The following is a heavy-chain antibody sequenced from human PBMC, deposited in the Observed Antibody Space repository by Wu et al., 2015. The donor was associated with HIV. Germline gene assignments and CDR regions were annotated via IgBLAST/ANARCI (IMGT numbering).Heavy chain of an antibody. J-gene: IGHJ4*02. V-gene: IGHV1-69*12. CDR2: IIPIFGTA. CDR1: GGTFSSYA. CDR3: ARGPGGGPGSGSYSRYFDY. D-gene: IGHD1-26*01. Sequence: QVQLVQSGAEVKKPGSSVKVSCKASGGTFSSYAISWVRQAPGQGLEWMGGIIPIFGTANYAQKFQGRVTITADESTSTAYMELSSLRSEDTAVYYCARGPGGGPGSGSYSRYFDYWGQGNPGHRLL.